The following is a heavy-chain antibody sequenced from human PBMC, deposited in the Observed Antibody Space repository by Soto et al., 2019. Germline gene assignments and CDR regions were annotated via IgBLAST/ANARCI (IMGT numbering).Heavy chain of an antibody. CDR2: IIPIFGTA. CDR1: GGTFSSYA. J-gene: IGHJ4*02. V-gene: IGHV1-69*01. D-gene: IGHD6-19*01. Sequence: QVQLVQSGAEVKQPGSSVKVSCKASGGTFSSYAISWVRQAPGQGLEWMGGIIPIFGTANYAQKFQGRVKITADESTRTGYMELIRLRPEDTAVYYCAREGGVAGTPIYNYWGQGYLVTDSS. CDR3: AREGGVAGTPIYNY.